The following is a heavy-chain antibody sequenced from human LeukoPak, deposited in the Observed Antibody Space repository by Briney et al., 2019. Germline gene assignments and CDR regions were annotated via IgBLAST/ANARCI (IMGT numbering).Heavy chain of an antibody. CDR3: AKEKSSGWHDAFDI. V-gene: IGHV3-74*01. CDR2: INSDGSST. J-gene: IGHJ3*02. D-gene: IGHD6-19*01. CDR1: GFTFSSYW. Sequence: GGSLRLSCAASGFTFSSYWMHWVRQAPGKGLVWVSRINSDGSSTSYADSVKGRFTISRDNAKNTLYLQMNSLRAEDTAVYYCAKEKSSGWHDAFDIGGQGTTVTVSS.